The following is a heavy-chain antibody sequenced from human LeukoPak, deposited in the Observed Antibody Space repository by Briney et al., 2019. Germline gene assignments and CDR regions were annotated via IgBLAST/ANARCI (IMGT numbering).Heavy chain of an antibody. Sequence: ASVKVSCKASGYTFTSYGISWVRQAPGQGLEWMGIINPSGGSTSYAQKFQGRVTMTRDTSTSTVYMELSSLRSEDTAVYYCARDKTTVVTGEYFDYWGQGTLVAVSS. CDR3: ARDKTTVVTGEYFDY. V-gene: IGHV1-46*01. CDR1: GYTFTSYG. D-gene: IGHD4-23*01. J-gene: IGHJ4*02. CDR2: INPSGGST.